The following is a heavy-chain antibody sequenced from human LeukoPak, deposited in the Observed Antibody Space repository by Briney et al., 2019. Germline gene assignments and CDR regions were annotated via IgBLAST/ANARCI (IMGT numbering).Heavy chain of an antibody. Sequence: GASVKVSCKASGYTFTSYGIRWVRPAPGQGLAWMGWISAYNGNTNYAQKLQGRVTMTTDTSTSTAYMELRSLRSDDTAVYYCARQMATIYDNGMDVWGQGTTVTVSS. D-gene: IGHD5-12*01. V-gene: IGHV1-18*04. CDR3: ARQMATIYDNGMDV. J-gene: IGHJ6*02. CDR1: GYTFTSYG. CDR2: ISAYNGNT.